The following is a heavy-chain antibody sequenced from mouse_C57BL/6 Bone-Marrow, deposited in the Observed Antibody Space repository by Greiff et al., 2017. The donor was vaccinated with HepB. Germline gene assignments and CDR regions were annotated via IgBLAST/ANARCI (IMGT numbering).Heavy chain of an antibody. CDR1: GYTFTSYD. D-gene: IGHD1-1*01. V-gene: IGHV1-85*01. J-gene: IGHJ2*01. CDR3: ARSLYYYGSSLDY. Sequence: QVTLKESGPELVKPGASVKLSCKASGYTFTSYDINWVKQRPGQGLEWIGWIYPRDGSTKYNEKFKGKATLTVDTSSSTAYMELHSLTSEDSAVYFCARSLYYYGSSLDYWGQGTTLTVSS. CDR2: IYPRDGST.